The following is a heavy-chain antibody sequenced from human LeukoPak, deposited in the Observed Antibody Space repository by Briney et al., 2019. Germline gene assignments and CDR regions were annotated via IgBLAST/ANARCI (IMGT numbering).Heavy chain of an antibody. J-gene: IGHJ4*02. CDR2: ISAYNVNT. Sequence: GASVKVSCKASGYTFTSYGISWVRQAPGQGLEWMGWISAYNVNTDYAQKLQGRVTMTTDTSTSTAYMELRSLRSDDTAVYYCARDVRLEGMITFGGVLDPAFGYWGQGTLVTVSS. CDR3: ARDVRLEGMITFGGVLDPAFGY. D-gene: IGHD3-16*02. V-gene: IGHV1-18*01. CDR1: GYTFTSYG.